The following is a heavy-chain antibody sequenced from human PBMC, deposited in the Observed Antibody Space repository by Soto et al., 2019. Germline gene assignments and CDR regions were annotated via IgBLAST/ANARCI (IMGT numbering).Heavy chain of an antibody. Sequence: EVKLLESGGGLVQPGGPLRLSGTASGFAFDSFAMNWVRQAPGKGLQWVSSISYSGGSRYYADSVKGRFTVSRDNSKKTLFLQINNLRAEDTAVYYCAKATDTEYYDIDYWGQGTLVTVAS. CDR1: GFAFDSFA. D-gene: IGHD3-9*01. CDR3: AKATDTEYYDIDY. CDR2: ISYSGGSR. J-gene: IGHJ4*02. V-gene: IGHV3-23*01.